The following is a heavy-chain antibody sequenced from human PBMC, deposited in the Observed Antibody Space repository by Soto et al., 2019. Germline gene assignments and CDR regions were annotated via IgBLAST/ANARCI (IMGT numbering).Heavy chain of an antibody. D-gene: IGHD7-27*01. CDR1: GFTFSDNW. Sequence: EVKVVESGGGLVQPGGSLRLSCAASGFTFSDNWMHWVHQPPGKGPVWVSRISGDASSTSYADSVKGRFTISRDSAKNTVYLQMDSLRVEDTAVYYCTRGGTRTTYWGLFDSWGQGTLVTVSS. CDR3: TRGGTRTTYWGLFDS. J-gene: IGHJ4*02. V-gene: IGHV3-74*01. CDR2: ISGDASST.